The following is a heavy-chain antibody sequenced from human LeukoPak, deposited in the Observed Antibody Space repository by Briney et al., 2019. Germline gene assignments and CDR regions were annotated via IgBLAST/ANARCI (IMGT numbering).Heavy chain of an antibody. Sequence: GGSLRLSCAASGFTFSSYAMGWVRQAPGKGLEWVSGISGSRGTTYYADSVKGRLTISRDNSKNTLYLQMNSLRADDTAVYYCAKERTGSWPFDYWGQGTLVTVSS. V-gene: IGHV3-23*01. D-gene: IGHD2-15*01. J-gene: IGHJ4*02. CDR2: ISGSRGTT. CDR1: GFTFSSYA. CDR3: AKERTGSWPFDY.